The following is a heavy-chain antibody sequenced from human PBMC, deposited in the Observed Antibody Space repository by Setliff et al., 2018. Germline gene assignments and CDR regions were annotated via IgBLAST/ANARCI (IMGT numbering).Heavy chain of an antibody. D-gene: IGHD4-17*01. Sequence: PGGSLRLSCAASGFTFSTYRMHWVRQAPGKGLEWVASFSSRNDYIYHADSVKGRFTISRDNSKNTLYLQMNSLRAEDTAVYYCARLRKDYGDYYYFDYWGQGTLVTVSS. V-gene: IGHV3-21*01. CDR2: FSSRNDYI. J-gene: IGHJ4*02. CDR3: ARLRKDYGDYYYFDY. CDR1: GFTFSTYR.